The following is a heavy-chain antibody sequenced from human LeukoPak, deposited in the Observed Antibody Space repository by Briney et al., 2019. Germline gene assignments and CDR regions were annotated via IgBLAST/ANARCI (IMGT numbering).Heavy chain of an antibody. J-gene: IGHJ4*02. CDR2: ISGGGGST. CDR1: GFTFTSYS. Sequence: GGSLRLSCAASGFTFTSYSMNWVRQAPGKGLEWVSTISGGGGSTYYADSVKGRFTISRDNSKNTLYLQVNSLRAEDTAVYYCAKGGKWDVTPFDNWGQGTLVTVSS. V-gene: IGHV3-23*01. CDR3: AKGGKWDVTPFDN. D-gene: IGHD1-26*01.